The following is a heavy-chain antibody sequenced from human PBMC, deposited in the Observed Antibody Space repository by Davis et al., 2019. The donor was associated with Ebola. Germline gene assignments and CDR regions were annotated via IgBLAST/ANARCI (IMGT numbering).Heavy chain of an antibody. CDR3: VRFFFDL. CDR1: GFHSRSYR. V-gene: IGHV3-7*03. Sequence: PGGSLRLSCAAPGFHSRSYRMGWVRQAPGQGLEWVANINQDGSEPKYVDSVKGRFTISRDNAKNSLYLQMNNLKAEDTAIYYCVRFFFDLWGQGALVTVSS. J-gene: IGHJ4*02. CDR2: INQDGSEP.